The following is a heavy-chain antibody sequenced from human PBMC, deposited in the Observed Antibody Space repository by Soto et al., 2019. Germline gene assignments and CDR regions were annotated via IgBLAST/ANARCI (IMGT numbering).Heavy chain of an antibody. Sequence: SETLSLTCAVYGGSFSGYYWSWIRQPPGKGLEWIGEINHSGSTNYNPSLKSRVTISVDTSKNQFSLKLSSVTAADTAVYYCARQYWGYFDYWGQGTLVTVSS. D-gene: IGHD7-27*01. J-gene: IGHJ4*02. CDR1: GGSFSGYY. V-gene: IGHV4-34*01. CDR2: INHSGST. CDR3: ARQYWGYFDY.